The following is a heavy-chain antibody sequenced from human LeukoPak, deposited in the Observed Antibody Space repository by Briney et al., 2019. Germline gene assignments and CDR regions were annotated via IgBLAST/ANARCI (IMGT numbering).Heavy chain of an antibody. D-gene: IGHD1-26*01. Sequence: PSETLSLTCAVSGGSILTTNSWSWVRQPPGKGLEWIGEVRLSGTSNYNPSLKSRVSMSIDKSKNQLSLKLTSVTAADTAVYYCARESGAFSPFGFWGQGTLVTVSS. J-gene: IGHJ4*02. V-gene: IGHV4-4*02. CDR1: GGSILTTNS. CDR2: VRLSGTS. CDR3: ARESGAFSPFGF.